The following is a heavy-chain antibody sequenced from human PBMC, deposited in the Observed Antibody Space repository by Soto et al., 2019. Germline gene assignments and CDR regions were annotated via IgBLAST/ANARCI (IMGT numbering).Heavy chain of an antibody. V-gene: IGHV5-51*01. CDR1: GYSFTSYW. Sequence: GESEKISCKGPGYSFTSYWIAWVRQMTGKNLECMGIIYPRDSDTRYSPSFQGQVTISADKSITTAYLQWSSLKASDTSMYFCARLGYSSGWSPFHYWVQGTLVTVFS. J-gene: IGHJ4*02. CDR3: ARLGYSSGWSPFHY. CDR2: IYPRDSDT. D-gene: IGHD6-19*01.